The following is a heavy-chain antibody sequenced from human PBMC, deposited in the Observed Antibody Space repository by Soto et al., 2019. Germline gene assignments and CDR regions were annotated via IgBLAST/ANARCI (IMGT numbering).Heavy chain of an antibody. CDR2: ISSSSSTI. Sequence: EVQLVESGGGLVQPGGSLRLSCAASGFTFSSYSMTWVRQAPGKGLEWVSYISSSSSTIYYADSVKGRFTISRDNAKNSLYLQMNSLRDADTAVYYCTRDQGSGWYAIDYWGQGTLVTVSS. CDR1: GFTFSSYS. CDR3: TRDQGSGWYAIDY. J-gene: IGHJ4*02. D-gene: IGHD6-19*01. V-gene: IGHV3-48*02.